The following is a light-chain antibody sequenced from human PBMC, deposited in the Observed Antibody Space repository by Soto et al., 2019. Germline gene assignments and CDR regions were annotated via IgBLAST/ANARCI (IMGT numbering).Light chain of an antibody. V-gene: IGKV3-20*01. J-gene: IGKJ1*01. CDR3: QQYGSSPRT. CDR2: GVS. CDR1: QSISNN. Sequence: IVLTQSPATLSLSPGEKATLSCRASQSISNNFAWFQQKPGQVPSLLIYGVSNRATGVSARFSGSGSGTDFTLTISRLEPEDFAVYYCQQYGSSPRTFGQGTKVDI.